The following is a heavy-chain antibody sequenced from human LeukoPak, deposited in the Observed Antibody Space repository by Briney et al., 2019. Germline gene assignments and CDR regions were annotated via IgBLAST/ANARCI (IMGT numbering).Heavy chain of an antibody. J-gene: IGHJ4*02. Sequence: GGSLRLSCAASGFTFSSYGMSWVRQAPGKGLEWVSAISGSGGGTYYADSVKGRFTISRDNSKNTLYLQMNSLRAEDTAVYYCAKGPWSLKDYWGQGTLVTVSS. CDR3: AKGPWSLKDY. CDR1: GFTFSSYG. V-gene: IGHV3-23*01. CDR2: ISGSGGGT.